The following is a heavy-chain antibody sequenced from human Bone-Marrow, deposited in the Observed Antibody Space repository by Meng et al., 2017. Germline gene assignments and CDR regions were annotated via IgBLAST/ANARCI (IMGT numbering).Heavy chain of an antibody. CDR1: GFTFSNAW. Sequence: GESLKISCAGSGFTFSNAWMTWVRQAPGKGLEWIGRMKSNVDGGTVDYAAALKGRFFISRDGSKNMFYLQMNSLKSEDTAVYYCTGHIDYWGHGTRVTGSS. CDR2: MKSNVDGGTV. J-gene: IGHJ4*01. CDR3: TGHIDY. V-gene: IGHV3-15*01.